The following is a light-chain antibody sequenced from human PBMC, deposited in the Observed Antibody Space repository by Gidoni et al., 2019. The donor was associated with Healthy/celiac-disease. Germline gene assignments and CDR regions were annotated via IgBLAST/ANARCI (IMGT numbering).Light chain of an antibody. Sequence: DIQMTQSPSTLSAAVGDRVTITCRASQSISSWLAWYQPKPGKAPKLLIYKASSLESGVPSRFSGSGSVTEFTLTIRSLQPYDFATYYCQQYNSYPWTFGQGTKVELK. CDR3: QQYNSYPWT. V-gene: IGKV1-5*03. J-gene: IGKJ1*01. CDR1: QSISSW. CDR2: KAS.